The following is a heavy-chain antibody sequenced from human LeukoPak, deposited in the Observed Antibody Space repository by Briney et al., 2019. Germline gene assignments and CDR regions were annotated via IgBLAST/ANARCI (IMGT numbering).Heavy chain of an antibody. D-gene: IGHD2-2*01. CDR3: ASLCGSTSCSPKGVRNYYYGMDV. CDR1: GGSFSGYY. V-gene: IGHV4-34*01. CDR2: INHSGST. J-gene: IGHJ6*02. Sequence: SETLSLTCAVYGGSFSGYYWSWIRQPPGKGLEWIGEINHSGSTDYNPSLKSRVTISVDTSKNQFSLKLSSVTAADTAVYYCASLCGSTSCSPKGVRNYYYGMDVWGQGTTVTVSS.